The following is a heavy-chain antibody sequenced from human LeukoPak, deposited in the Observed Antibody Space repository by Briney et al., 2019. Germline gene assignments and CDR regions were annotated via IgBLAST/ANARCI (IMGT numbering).Heavy chain of an antibody. J-gene: IGHJ4*02. CDR1: GGSISSYY. CDR2: IYYSGST. Sequence: SETLSLTCTVSGGSISSYYWSWIRQPPGKGLEWIGYIYYSGSTNYNPSLKSRVTISVDTSKNQFSLKLSSVTAADTAVYYCARGGRDGYKGYHYWGQGTLVTVSS. V-gene: IGHV4-59*01. D-gene: IGHD5-24*01. CDR3: ARGGRDGYKGYHY.